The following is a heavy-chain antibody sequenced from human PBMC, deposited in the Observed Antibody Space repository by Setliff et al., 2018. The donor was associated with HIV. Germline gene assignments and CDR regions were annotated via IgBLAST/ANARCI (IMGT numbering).Heavy chain of an antibody. V-gene: IGHV1-18*01. J-gene: IGHJ4*02. Sequence: ASVKVSCKASGYTFSSFGISWVRQAPGQGLEWMGWISAYNGNTKSAQNLQGRVTMTTDTSMTTAYMELSGLKYEDTAVYYCARDGLLVAGIRFDYWGQGTLVTVSS. D-gene: IGHD6-19*01. CDR2: ISAYNGNT. CDR1: GYTFSSFG. CDR3: ARDGLLVAGIRFDY.